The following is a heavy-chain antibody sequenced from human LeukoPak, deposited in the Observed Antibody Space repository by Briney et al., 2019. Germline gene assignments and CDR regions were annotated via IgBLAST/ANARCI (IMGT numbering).Heavy chain of an antibody. CDR3: ARIDRSYSSSWYDAFDI. Sequence: SETLSLTCTVSGGSISSGGYYWSWIRQHPGKGLEWIGYIYYSGSTYYNPSLKSRVTISVDTSKNQFSLKLSSVTAADTAVYYCARIDRSYSSSWYDAFDIWGQGTMVTVSS. V-gene: IGHV4-39*01. J-gene: IGHJ3*02. CDR1: GGSISSGGYY. D-gene: IGHD6-13*01. CDR2: IYYSGST.